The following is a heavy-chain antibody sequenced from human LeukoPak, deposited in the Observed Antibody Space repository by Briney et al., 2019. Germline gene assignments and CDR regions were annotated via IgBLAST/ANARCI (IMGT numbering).Heavy chain of an antibody. CDR3: ARGRGLGMMVVVITTYWYFDL. D-gene: IGHD3-22*01. J-gene: IGHJ2*01. V-gene: IGHV4-34*01. CDR1: GGSFSGYY. CDR2: INHSGST. Sequence: SETLSLTCAVYGGSFSGYYWSWIRQPPGKGLEWIGEINHSGSTNYNPSLKSRVTISVDTSKNQFSLKLSSVTAADTAVYYCARGRGLGMMVVVITTYWYFDLWGRGTLVTVSS.